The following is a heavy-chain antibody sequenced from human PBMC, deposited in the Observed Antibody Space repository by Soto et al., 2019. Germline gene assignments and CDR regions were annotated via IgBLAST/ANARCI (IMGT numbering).Heavy chain of an antibody. V-gene: IGHV4-4*02. D-gene: IGHD1-26*01. J-gene: IGHJ4*02. CDR1: GGSIRSNNW. CDR2: IFHGGST. CDR3: ASVYGGRSSDY. Sequence: SETLSLTCAVSGGSIRSNNWWSWVRQPPGKGLEWIGEIFHGGSTYYNPSLKTRVTISVDKSKNQFSLKLSSVTAADTAVYYCASVYGGRSSDYWGQGTLVTVSS.